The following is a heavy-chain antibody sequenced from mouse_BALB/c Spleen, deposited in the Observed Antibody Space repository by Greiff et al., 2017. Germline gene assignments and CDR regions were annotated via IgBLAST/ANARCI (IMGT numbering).Heavy chain of an antibody. D-gene: IGHD2-10*02. J-gene: IGHJ2*01. CDR3: TRGREYGNYHDY. CDR1: GYTFTSYY. Sequence: VQLQQPGAELVKPGASVKLSFKASGYTFTSYYMYWVKQRPGQGLEWIGGINPSNGGTNFNEKFKSKATLTVDKSSSTAYMQLSSLTSEDSAVYYCTRGREYGNYHDYWGQGTTLTVSS. V-gene: IGHV1S81*02. CDR2: INPSNGGT.